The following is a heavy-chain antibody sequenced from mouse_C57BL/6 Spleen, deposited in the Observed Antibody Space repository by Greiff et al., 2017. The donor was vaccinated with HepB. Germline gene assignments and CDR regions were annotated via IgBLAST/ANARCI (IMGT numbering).Heavy chain of an antibody. Sequence: EVKLVESGGGLVQPGGSLSLSCAASGFTFTDYYMSWVRQPPGKALEWLGFIRNKANGYTTEYSASVKGRFTISRDNSQSILYLQMNALRAEDSATYYCASPGSSYGFAYWGQGTLVTVSA. D-gene: IGHD1-1*01. V-gene: IGHV7-3*01. J-gene: IGHJ3*01. CDR3: ASPGSSYGFAY. CDR1: GFTFTDYY. CDR2: IRNKANGYTT.